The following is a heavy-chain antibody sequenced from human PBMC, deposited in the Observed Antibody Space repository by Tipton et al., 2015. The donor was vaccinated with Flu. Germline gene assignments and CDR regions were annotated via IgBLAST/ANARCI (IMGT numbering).Heavy chain of an antibody. J-gene: IGHJ3*02. V-gene: IGHV3-66*02. D-gene: IGHD4-17*01. CDR3: ARDTVTWAFDI. Sequence: GSLRLSCAASGFTVSSNYMRWVRQAPGKGLAWVSVIYSGGSTYYADSVKGRFTITRDNSKNTLYLQMNSLRAEDTAVYYCARDTVTWAFDIWGQGTRVTVSS. CDR2: IYSGGST. CDR1: GFTVSSNY.